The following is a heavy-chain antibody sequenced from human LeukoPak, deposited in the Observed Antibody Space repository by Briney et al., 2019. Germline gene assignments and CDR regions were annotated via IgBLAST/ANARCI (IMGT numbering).Heavy chain of an antibody. CDR2: IYYSGST. CDR1: GGSISSGGYY. CDR3: ARGVGSSWFNYYYYYYMDV. D-gene: IGHD6-13*01. Sequence: PSQTLSLTCTVSGGSISSGGYYWSWIRQHPGKGLEWIGYIYYSGSTYYNPSLKSRVTISVDTSKNQFSLKLSSVTAADTAVYYCARGVGSSWFNYYYYYYMDVWGKGTTVTVSS. V-gene: IGHV4-31*03. J-gene: IGHJ6*03.